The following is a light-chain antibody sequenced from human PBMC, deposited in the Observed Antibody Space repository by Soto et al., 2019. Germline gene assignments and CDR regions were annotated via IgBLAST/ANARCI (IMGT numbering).Light chain of an antibody. CDR2: AAS. Sequence: DIQMTQSPSSLSASVGDRVTITCRGSQSVSTYLHWYQQKPGKAPKLLIYAASSLQSGVPSRFSGSGSGTDFTLTISSLQPEDFATYFCQQSYFTPVTFGQGTKVDIK. J-gene: IGKJ2*01. V-gene: IGKV1-39*01. CDR1: QSVSTY. CDR3: QQSYFTPVT.